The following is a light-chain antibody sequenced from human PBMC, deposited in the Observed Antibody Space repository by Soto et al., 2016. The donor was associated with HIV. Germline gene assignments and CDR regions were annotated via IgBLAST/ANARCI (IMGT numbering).Light chain of an antibody. Sequence: SYELTQPPSVSVAPGKTARITCGGNNIGSKSVHWYQQKPGQAPVLVVYDDSDRPSGSPERFSGSNSGNTATLTISRVEAGDEADYYCQVWDSSSDDPNWVFGGGTKLTVL. CDR1: NIGSKS. J-gene: IGLJ3*02. CDR3: QVWDSSSDDPNWV. V-gene: IGLV3-21*03. CDR2: DDS.